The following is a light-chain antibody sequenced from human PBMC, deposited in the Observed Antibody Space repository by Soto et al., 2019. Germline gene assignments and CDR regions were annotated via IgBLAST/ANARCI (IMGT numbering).Light chain of an antibody. CDR2: GAS. V-gene: IGKV3-15*01. J-gene: IGKJ4*01. CDR3: QQYGSSPSLT. CDR1: ESVSSN. Sequence: ETVMTQSPATLSVSPGERATLSCRASESVSSNLAWYQQTPGQAPRLLIYGASTRATAIPARFSGSGSGTEFNLIIYSLQSEDFAVYYCQQYGSSPSLTFGGGTKVEIK.